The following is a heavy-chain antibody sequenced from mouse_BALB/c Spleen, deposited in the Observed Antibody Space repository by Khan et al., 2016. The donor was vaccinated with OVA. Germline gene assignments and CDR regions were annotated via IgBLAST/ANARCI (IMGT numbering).Heavy chain of an antibody. CDR3: IRDRYGGGYFFDV. D-gene: IGHD3-2*02. V-gene: IGHV5-6*01. CDR2: ISGGGAYT. J-gene: IGHJ1*01. Sequence: EVELVESGGDLMKPGGSLKLSCAASAFTFSSFHMSWVRQTPDKRLEWVATISGGGAYTYYPDSVKGRFTISKDSAKSTLYLQMSALRSEDTGMYYCIRDRYGGGYFFDVWGAGTTVTVSS. CDR1: AFTFSSFH.